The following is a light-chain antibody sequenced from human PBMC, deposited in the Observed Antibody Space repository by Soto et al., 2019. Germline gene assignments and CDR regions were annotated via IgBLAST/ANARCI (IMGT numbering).Light chain of an antibody. V-gene: IGLV3-21*04. Sequence: SYELTQPPSVSVAPGKTARITCGGNNVGSKSVHWYQQRPGQAPVLVIYYDSDRPSGIPERFSGSNSGNTATLTISRVKAGDEADYYCQVWDSSSIMFGGGTKVTVL. CDR1: NVGSKS. CDR3: QVWDSSSIM. CDR2: YDS. J-gene: IGLJ3*02.